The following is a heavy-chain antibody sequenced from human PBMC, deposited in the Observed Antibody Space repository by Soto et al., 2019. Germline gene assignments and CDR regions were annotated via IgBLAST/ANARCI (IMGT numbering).Heavy chain of an antibody. CDR1: SYTFASYG. V-gene: IGHV1-18*01. CDR2: ISAYNGNT. CDR3: ARVIAAAADFDY. J-gene: IGHJ4*02. Sequence: QVQLVQSGAEVKKPGASVKVSCKASSYTFASYGISWVRQAPGQGLEWMGWISAYNGNTNYAQKLQGRVTMTTDTPTSTVYMELRSLRSDDTAVYYCARVIAAAADFDYWGQGTLVTVSS. D-gene: IGHD6-13*01.